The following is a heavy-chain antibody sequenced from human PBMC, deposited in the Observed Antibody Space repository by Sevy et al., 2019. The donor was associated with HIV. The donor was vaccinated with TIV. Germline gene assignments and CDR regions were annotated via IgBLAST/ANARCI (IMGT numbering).Heavy chain of an antibody. V-gene: IGHV3-74*03. CDR2: INSDGSST. Sequence: GGSLRLSCAASGFIFSRYWMHWVRQAPGKGLVWVSRINSDGSSTTYADSVRGRLTISRDNSKNTLYLDMSSLRAEDTAIYYCAGESAVARRGFDIWGQGAMVTVSS. J-gene: IGHJ3*02. CDR3: AGESAVARRGFDI. CDR1: GFIFSRYW.